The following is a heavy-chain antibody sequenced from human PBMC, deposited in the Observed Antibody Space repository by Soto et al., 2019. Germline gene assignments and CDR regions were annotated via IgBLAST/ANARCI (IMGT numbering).Heavy chain of an antibody. CDR2: ISGNGGST. D-gene: IGHD2-15*01. CDR3: AKEKIVAAKYDGMDV. CDR1: GFTFSSYA. Sequence: EVQLLESGGGLVQPGGSLRLSCAASGFTFSSYAMNWVRQAPGKGLEWVSHISGNGGSTYYADSVQRRFTISRDNSKNTLYLQMNSLRAEDTAVYYCAKEKIVAAKYDGMDVWGQGTTVTVSS. J-gene: IGHJ6*02. V-gene: IGHV3-23*01.